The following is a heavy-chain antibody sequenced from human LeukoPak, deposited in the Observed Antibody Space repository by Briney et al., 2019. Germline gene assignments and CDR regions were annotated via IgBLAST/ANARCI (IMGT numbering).Heavy chain of an antibody. CDR3: ARVPPYDYIWGSYRLGGYYFDY. Sequence: PSETLSFTCAVYGGSFSGYYWSWIRQPPGKGLEWIGEINHSGSTNYNPSLKSRVTISVDTSKNQFSLKLSSVTAADTAVYYCARVPPYDYIWGSYRLGGYYFDYWGQGTLVTVSS. CDR1: GGSFSGYY. CDR2: INHSGST. D-gene: IGHD3-16*02. V-gene: IGHV4-34*01. J-gene: IGHJ4*02.